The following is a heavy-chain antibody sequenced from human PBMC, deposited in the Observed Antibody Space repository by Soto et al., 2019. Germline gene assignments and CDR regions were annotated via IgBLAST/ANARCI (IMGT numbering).Heavy chain of an antibody. CDR2: IYYSGST. J-gene: IGHJ4*02. Sequence: SETLSLTCTVSGGSISSYYWSWIRQPPGKGLEWIGYIYYSGSTNYNPSLKSRVTISVDTSKNQFSLKLSSVTAADTAVYYCARRYGDCFDCWGQGNLVTFSS. CDR3: ARRYGDCFDC. CDR1: GGSISSYY. V-gene: IGHV4-59*08. D-gene: IGHD4-17*01.